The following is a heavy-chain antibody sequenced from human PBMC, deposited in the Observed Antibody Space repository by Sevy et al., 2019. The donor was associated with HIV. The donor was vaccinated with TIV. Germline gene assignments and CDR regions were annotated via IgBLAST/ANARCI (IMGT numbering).Heavy chain of an antibody. J-gene: IGHJ4*02. D-gene: IGHD1-1*01. V-gene: IGHV3-33*01. Sequence: GGSLRLSCAGSGFTPSTYGMHWVRQAPGKGLEWVAVIGYDGNNKYYANSVKGRFTISRDNSKNTLFLQMDSLRAEDTADYYCARDPGMYGDYLLAYFDYWGQGALVTVSS. CDR3: ARDPGMYGDYLLAYFDY. CDR1: GFTPSTYG. CDR2: IGYDGNNK.